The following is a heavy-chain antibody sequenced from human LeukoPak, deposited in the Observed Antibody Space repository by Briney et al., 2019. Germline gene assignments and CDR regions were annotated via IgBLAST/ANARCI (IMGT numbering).Heavy chain of an antibody. Sequence: SVKVSCTASGGTFSSYAISWVRQAPGQGLEWMGGIIPIFGTANYAQKFQGRVTITADESTSTAYMELSSLRSEDTAVYYCARFDVDWNDPRDYWGQGTLVTVSS. CDR2: IIPIFGTA. CDR1: GGTFSSYA. J-gene: IGHJ4*02. V-gene: IGHV1-69*13. CDR3: ARFDVDWNDPRDY. D-gene: IGHD1-1*01.